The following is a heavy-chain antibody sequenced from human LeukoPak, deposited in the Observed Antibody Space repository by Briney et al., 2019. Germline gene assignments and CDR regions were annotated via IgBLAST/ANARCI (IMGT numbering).Heavy chain of an antibody. D-gene: IGHD6-19*01. J-gene: IGHJ4*02. CDR1: GFTFRSYW. CDR3: ARDMVAGGPDY. CDR2: INSDGITT. Sequence: GGSLRLSCAASGFTFRSYWMHCVRQAPGKWLVWVSRINSDGITTSYADSVKGRFTISRDNAKNTLYLQMNSLRAEDTAVYYCARDMVAGGPDYWGQGTLVTVSS. V-gene: IGHV3-74*01.